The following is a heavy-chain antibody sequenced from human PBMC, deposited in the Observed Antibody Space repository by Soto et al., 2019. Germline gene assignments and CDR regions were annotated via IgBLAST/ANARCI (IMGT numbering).Heavy chain of an antibody. CDR1: GFIFSDYA. J-gene: IGHJ4*02. V-gene: IGHV3-23*01. D-gene: IGHD3-9*01. Sequence: VGSLRLSCVASGFIFSDYAMTWVRQAPGKGLEWVSVISDTGGTIYYADSVKGRFTISRDNSKNSLYLQLNSLRADDTAIYYCAKPLTPYVAATVLDNWGQGALVTVSS. CDR2: ISDTGGTI. CDR3: AKPLTPYVAATVLDN.